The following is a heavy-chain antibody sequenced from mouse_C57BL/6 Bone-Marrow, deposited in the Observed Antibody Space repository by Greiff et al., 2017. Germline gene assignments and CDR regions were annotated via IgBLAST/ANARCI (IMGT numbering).Heavy chain of an antibody. D-gene: IGHD2-3*01. Sequence: VKLQESGAELARPGASVKLSCKASGYTFTSYGISWVKQRTGQGLEWIGEIYPRSGNTYYNEKFKGKATLTADKSSSTAYMELRSLTSEDSAVYLCARVGWLRAYWGQGTLVTVSA. CDR1: GYTFTSYG. J-gene: IGHJ3*01. V-gene: IGHV1-81*01. CDR3: ARVGWLRAY. CDR2: IYPRSGNT.